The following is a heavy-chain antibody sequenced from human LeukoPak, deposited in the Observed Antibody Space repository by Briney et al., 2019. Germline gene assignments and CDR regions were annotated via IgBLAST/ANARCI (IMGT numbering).Heavy chain of an antibody. CDR3: AREALETYYFDY. CDR1: GGSISSGGYY. D-gene: IGHD1-1*01. Sequence: PSETLSLTCTVSGGSISSGGYYWSWIRQHPGKGLEWIGYIYYSGSTYYNPSLKSRVTISVDTSKNQFSLRLSSVTAADTAVYYCAREALETYYFDYWGQGTLVTVSS. CDR2: IYYSGST. J-gene: IGHJ4*02. V-gene: IGHV4-31*03.